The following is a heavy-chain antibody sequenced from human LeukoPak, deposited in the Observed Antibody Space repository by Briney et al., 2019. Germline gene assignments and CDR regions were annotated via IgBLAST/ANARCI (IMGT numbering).Heavy chain of an antibody. Sequence: GGSLRLSCAASGFTFSSIAMTWVRQAPGKGLEWVSTIRSNGETTYNADSVKGRFTISRDNSKRTLYLQLNSLRVEDTAIYYCAKGQELDDGVFDSWGQGTLVTVSS. D-gene: IGHD1-1*01. CDR2: IRSNGETT. CDR1: GFTFSSIA. J-gene: IGHJ4*02. CDR3: AKGQELDDGVFDS. V-gene: IGHV3-23*01.